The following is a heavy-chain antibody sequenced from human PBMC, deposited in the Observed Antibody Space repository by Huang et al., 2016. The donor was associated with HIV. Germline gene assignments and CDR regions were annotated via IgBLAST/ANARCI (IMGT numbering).Heavy chain of an antibody. CDR3: TTHLDYYDSSGYYFGNY. V-gene: IGHV3-15*01. CDR2: IKSKTDGGTT. J-gene: IGHJ4*02. Sequence: EVQLVESGGGLVKPGGSLRLSCAASGFTFSKAWMSWVRQAAGKGVEWVGRIKSKTDGGTTDYTAPVKGRFTISRDDSRNTLYLQMNSLKTEDTAVYYCTTHLDYYDSSGYYFGNYWGQGTLVTVSS. D-gene: IGHD3-22*01. CDR1: GFTFSKAW.